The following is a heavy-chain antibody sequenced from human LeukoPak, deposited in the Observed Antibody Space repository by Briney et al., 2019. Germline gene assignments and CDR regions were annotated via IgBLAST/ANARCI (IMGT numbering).Heavy chain of an antibody. D-gene: IGHD4-23*01. CDR3: AARHYDYGGNSPGY. V-gene: IGHV4-31*02. CDR1: GGSISSVSYY. CDR2: IYYSGST. J-gene: IGHJ4*02. Sequence: SETLSLTCNVSGGSISSVSYYWGWIRQPPGKGLEWIGYIYYSGSTYYNPSLKSRVTISVDTSKNQFSLKLSSVTAADTAVYYCAARHYDYGGNSPGYWGQGTLVTVSS.